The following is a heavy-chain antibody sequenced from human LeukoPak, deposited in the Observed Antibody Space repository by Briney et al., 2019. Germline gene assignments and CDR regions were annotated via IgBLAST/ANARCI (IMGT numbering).Heavy chain of an antibody. V-gene: IGHV3-7*01. J-gene: IGHJ4*02. Sequence: GGSLRLSCAASGFTFSSYWMSWVRQAPGKGLEWVATIRQDGSQKYYVDSVKGRFTISRDNAKNSLYLQMNSLRAEDTAVYYCARQTGSGLFILPGGQGTLVTVSS. CDR1: GFTFSSYW. CDR2: IRQDGSQK. D-gene: IGHD3/OR15-3a*01. CDR3: ARQTGSGLFILP.